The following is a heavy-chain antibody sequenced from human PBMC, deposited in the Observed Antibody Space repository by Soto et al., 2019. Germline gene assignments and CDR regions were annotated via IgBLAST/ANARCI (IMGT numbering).Heavy chain of an antibody. CDR2: IYYSGST. CDR1: GGSISSINW. Sequence: QVHLQESGPGLVKPSGTLSLTCGVSGGSISSINWWSWVRQTPGKGLEWIGEIYYSGSTNYNPSPTSRVTMSIDKSKNQFFLNLTSGTAADTALSYCARSSGVSATNWFDAWGQGTLVTVSS. J-gene: IGHJ5*02. D-gene: IGHD3-10*01. CDR3: ARSSGVSATNWFDA. V-gene: IGHV4-4*02.